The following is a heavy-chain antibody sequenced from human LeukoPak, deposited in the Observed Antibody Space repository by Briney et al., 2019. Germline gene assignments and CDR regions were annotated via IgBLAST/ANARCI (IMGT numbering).Heavy chain of an antibody. J-gene: IGHJ4*02. Sequence: GESLKISCKGSGYSFTSYWIGWVRQMPGKGLEWMGIIYPGDSDTRYSPSFQGQVTISADKSISTAYLQWSSLKASDTAMYYCARRGIAVAVSSIPFDYWGQGTLVTVSS. CDR3: ARRGIAVAVSSIPFDY. CDR2: IYPGDSDT. CDR1: GYSFTSYW. V-gene: IGHV5-51*01. D-gene: IGHD6-19*01.